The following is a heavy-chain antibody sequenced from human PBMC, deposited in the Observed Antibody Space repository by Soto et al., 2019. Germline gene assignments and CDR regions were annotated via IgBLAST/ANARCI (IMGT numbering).Heavy chain of an antibody. CDR2: IIPIFGTA. CDR1: GGTFSSYA. J-gene: IGHJ6*02. CDR3: ATDIVVVVAGITGYYYGMDV. Sequence: ASVKVSCKASGGTFSSYAISWVRQAPGQGLEWMGGIIPIFGTANYAQKFQGRVTITADESTSTAYMELSSLRSEDTAVYYCATDIVVVVAGITGYYYGMDVWGQGTTVTVSS. D-gene: IGHD2-15*01. V-gene: IGHV1-69*13.